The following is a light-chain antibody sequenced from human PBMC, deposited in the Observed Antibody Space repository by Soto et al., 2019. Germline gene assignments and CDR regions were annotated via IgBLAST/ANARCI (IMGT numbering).Light chain of an antibody. CDR1: ESVTSSH. V-gene: IGKV3-20*01. Sequence: EIVLTQSPDTLCLSPGERATLSCWASESVTSSHIAWYQQKPGQAPRLLIYSASSRATGIPDRFSGSGSGTDFTLTISTLEPEDFAVYYCQYYGSTRNTFGQGTRLEIK. CDR3: QYYGSTRNT. CDR2: SAS. J-gene: IGKJ5*01.